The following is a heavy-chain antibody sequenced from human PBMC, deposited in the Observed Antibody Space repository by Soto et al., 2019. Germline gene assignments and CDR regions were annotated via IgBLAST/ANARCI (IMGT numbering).Heavy chain of an antibody. D-gene: IGHD2-15*01. CDR3: ASVGNCSGGSCVDAFDI. Sequence: SETLSLTCTVSGGSISSGGYYWSWIRQHPGKGLEWIGYIYYSGSTYYNPSLKSRVTISVDTPKNQFSLKLSSVTAADTAVYYCASVGNCSGGSCVDAFDIWGQGTMVTVSS. CDR2: IYYSGST. V-gene: IGHV4-31*03. CDR1: GGSISSGGYY. J-gene: IGHJ3*02.